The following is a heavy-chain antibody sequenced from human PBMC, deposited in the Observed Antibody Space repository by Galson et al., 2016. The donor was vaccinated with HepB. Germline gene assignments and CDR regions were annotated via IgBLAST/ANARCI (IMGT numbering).Heavy chain of an antibody. D-gene: IGHD2/OR15-2a*01. CDR2: ISSDGDNK. CDR3: TNDVGLVMFGL. Sequence: SLRLSCAASGFTFSNAWMSWVRQGPGKRLEWVSTISSDGDNKHYLDSVKGRFTVSRDNSKNTLDLQMNSLRAEDTAVYYCTNDVGLVMFGLWGRGTLVTVSS. CDR1: GFTFSNAW. J-gene: IGHJ4*02. V-gene: IGHV3-23*01.